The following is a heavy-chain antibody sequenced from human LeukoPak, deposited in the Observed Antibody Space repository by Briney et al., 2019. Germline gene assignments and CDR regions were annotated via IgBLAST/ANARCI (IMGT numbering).Heavy chain of an antibody. J-gene: IGHJ4*02. CDR3: ARHSDSAGFAR. D-gene: IGHD4-11*01. V-gene: IGHV1-2*02. CDR2: INTNSGGT. CDR1: GYTFTGYY. Sequence: GASVKVSCKASGYTFTGYYMHWVRQAPGQGLEWVGWINTNSGGTNYAPKFQDRVAMTRDTSNSTAYMELSRLRSDDTAVYYCARHSDSAGFARWGQGSLVIVSS.